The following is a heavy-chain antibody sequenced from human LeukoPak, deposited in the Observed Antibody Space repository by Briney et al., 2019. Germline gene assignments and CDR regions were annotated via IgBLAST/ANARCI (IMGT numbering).Heavy chain of an antibody. J-gene: IGHJ4*02. CDR3: ARDQGTIILGYFDY. CDR1: GGSFSGYY. Sequence: SETLSLTCAVYGGSFSGYYWSWIRQPPGKGLEWIGEINHSGSTYYNPSLKSRVTISVDTPKNQFSLRLSSVTAADTAVYYCARDQGTIILGYFDYWGQGTLVTVSS. V-gene: IGHV4-34*01. CDR2: INHSGST. D-gene: IGHD3-22*01.